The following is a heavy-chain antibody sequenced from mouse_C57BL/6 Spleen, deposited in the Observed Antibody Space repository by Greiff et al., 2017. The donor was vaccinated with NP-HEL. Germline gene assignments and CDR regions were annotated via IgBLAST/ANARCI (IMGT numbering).Heavy chain of an antibody. Sequence: VQLQQSGTVLARPGASVKMSCKTSGYTFTSYWMHWVKQRPGQGLEWIGAIYPGNSDTSYNQKFKGKAKLTAVTSASTAYMELSSLTNEDSAVYYCTGIYYGSSPYFDYWGQGTTLTVSS. J-gene: IGHJ2*01. D-gene: IGHD1-1*01. CDR1: GYTFTSYW. V-gene: IGHV1-5*01. CDR3: TGIYYGSSPYFDY. CDR2: IYPGNSDT.